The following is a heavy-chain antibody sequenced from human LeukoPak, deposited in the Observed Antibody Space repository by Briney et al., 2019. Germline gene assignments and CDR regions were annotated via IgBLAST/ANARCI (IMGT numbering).Heavy chain of an antibody. Sequence: GASVKVSCKASGYTFISFGISWARQAPGQGLEWMGRISTYNGNTKTAQNLQGRVTMTTDTSTSTAYMELRSLSSDDTAVYYCAREDLVRGVIGPDYWGQGTLVTVSS. J-gene: IGHJ4*02. D-gene: IGHD3-10*01. CDR1: GYTFISFG. CDR3: AREDLVRGVIGPDY. V-gene: IGHV1-18*01. CDR2: ISTYNGNT.